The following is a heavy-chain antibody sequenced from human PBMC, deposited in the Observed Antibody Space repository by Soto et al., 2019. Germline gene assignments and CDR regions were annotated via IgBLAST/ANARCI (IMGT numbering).Heavy chain of an antibody. CDR1: GYTFTSYG. CDR2: MNPNSGNT. CDR3: ARDGGSGYEIDY. V-gene: IGHV1-8*01. D-gene: IGHD5-12*01. Sequence: ASVKVSCKASGYTFTSYGINWVRQATGQGLEWMGWMNPNSGNTGYAQKFQGRVTMTRNTSISTAYMELSSLRSEDTAVYYCARDGGSGYEIDYWGQGTLVTVSS. J-gene: IGHJ4*02.